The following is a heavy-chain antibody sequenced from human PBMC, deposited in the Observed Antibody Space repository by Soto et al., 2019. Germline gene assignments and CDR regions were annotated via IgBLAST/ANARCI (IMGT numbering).Heavy chain of an antibody. CDR1: RFTFSGYG. CDR2: IWYDGSNK. V-gene: IGHV3-33*01. CDR3: ARESGPTYYDSSGYHY. J-gene: IGHJ4*02. D-gene: IGHD3-22*01. Sequence: QVQLVESGGGVVQPGRSLRLSCAASRFTFSGYGMHWVRQAPGKGLEWVAVIWYDGSNKYYADSVKGRFTISRDNSKNTLYLQMNSLRAEDTAVFYCARESGPTYYDSSGYHYWGQGTLVTVSS.